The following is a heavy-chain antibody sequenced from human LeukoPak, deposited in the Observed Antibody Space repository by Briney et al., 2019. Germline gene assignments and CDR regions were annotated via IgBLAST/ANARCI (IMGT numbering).Heavy chain of an antibody. Sequence: PSETLSLTCAVYGGSFSGYYWSWIRQPPGKGLEWIGEINHSGSTNYNPSLKSRVTISVDTSKNQFSLKLSSVTAAGTAVYYCARLIGTRPPFDYWGQGTLVTVSS. J-gene: IGHJ4*02. CDR1: GGSFSGYY. CDR3: ARLIGTRPPFDY. CDR2: INHSGST. V-gene: IGHV4-34*01.